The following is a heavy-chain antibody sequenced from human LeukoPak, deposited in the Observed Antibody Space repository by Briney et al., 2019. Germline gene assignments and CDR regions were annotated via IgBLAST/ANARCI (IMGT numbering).Heavy chain of an antibody. CDR1: GFTFNNYV. Sequence: GGSLRLSCAASGFTFNNYVMSWVRQAPGKGLEWVSLISGSGDRTYYGDAVRGRFTIFRDNSKNTLYLKMNGLRAEDTAVYSCAKGRYPGSGSYLNSHDYWGQGTLVTVSS. J-gene: IGHJ4*02. D-gene: IGHD3-10*01. CDR2: ISGSGDRT. V-gene: IGHV3-23*01. CDR3: AKGRYPGSGSYLNSHDY.